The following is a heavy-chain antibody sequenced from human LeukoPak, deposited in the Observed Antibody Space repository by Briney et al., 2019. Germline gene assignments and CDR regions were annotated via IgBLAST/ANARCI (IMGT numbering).Heavy chain of an antibody. CDR3: ACRVVPAAILDY. J-gene: IGHJ4*02. D-gene: IGHD2-2*01. CDR1: GGSISSSSYY. V-gene: IGHV4-39*07. CDR2: IYYSGST. Sequence: SSETLSLTCTVSGGSISSSSYYWGWIRQPPGKGLEWIASIYYSGSTYYNPSLKSRVTISVDTSKNQFSLKLSSVTAADTAVYYCACRVVPAAILDYWGQGTLVTVSS.